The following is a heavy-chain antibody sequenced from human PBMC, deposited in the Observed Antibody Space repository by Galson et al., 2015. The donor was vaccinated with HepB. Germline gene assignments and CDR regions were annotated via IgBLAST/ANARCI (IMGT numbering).Heavy chain of an antibody. J-gene: IGHJ6*03. D-gene: IGHD2-2*02. Sequence: QSGAEVKKPGESLKISCKGSGYSFTSYWIGWVRQMPGKGLEWMGIIYPGDSDTRYSPSFQGQVTISADKSISTAYLQWSSLKASDTAMYYCARHFGGYCSSTSCYKHYYYMDVWGKGTTATVSS. CDR1: GYSFTSYW. CDR2: IYPGDSDT. CDR3: ARHFGGYCSSTSCYKHYYYMDV. V-gene: IGHV5-51*01.